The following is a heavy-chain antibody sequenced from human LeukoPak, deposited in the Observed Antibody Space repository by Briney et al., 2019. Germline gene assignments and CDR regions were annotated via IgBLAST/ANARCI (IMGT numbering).Heavy chain of an antibody. J-gene: IGHJ4*02. D-gene: IGHD5-24*01. CDR3: ARDGGRRDDY. CDR1: GFTFSSYP. CDR2: ISGRGSST. V-gene: IGHV3-23*01. Sequence: GGSLRLSCAASGFTFSSYPMSWVRQAPGKGLEWVSYISGRGSSTHYADSLMGRFTISRDNSKNTLYLQMNSLRAEDTAVYYCARDGGRRDDYWGQGTLVTVSS.